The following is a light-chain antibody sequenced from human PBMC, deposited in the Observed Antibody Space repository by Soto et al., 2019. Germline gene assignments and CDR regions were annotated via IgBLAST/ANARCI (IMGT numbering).Light chain of an antibody. J-gene: IGLJ2*01. CDR2: LKNDGSH. V-gene: IGLV4-69*01. Sequence: QLVLTQPPSASASPGASVKLTCTLSSGHSTYTIAWHQQHPGKGPRYLMRLKNDGSHTKGDGIPDRFSGSSFGAERYLTISSLQSEDEADYYCQTWDTGIQVFGAGTKVTVL. CDR3: QTWDTGIQV. CDR1: SGHSTYT.